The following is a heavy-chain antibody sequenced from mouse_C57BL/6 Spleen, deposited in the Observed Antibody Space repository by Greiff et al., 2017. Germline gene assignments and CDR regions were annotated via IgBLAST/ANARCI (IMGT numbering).Heavy chain of an antibody. J-gene: IGHJ2*01. CDR3: TRNDGFLDY. CDR2: IWSGGST. V-gene: IGHV2-2*01. CDR1: GFSLTSYG. Sequence: VQLQQSGPGLVQPSQCLSITCTVSGFSLTSYGVHWVRQSPGKGLEWLGVIWSGGSTDYNAAFISRLSISKDNSKSQVIFKMNSLQADDTAVYYCTRNDGFLDYWGQGTTLTVSS. D-gene: IGHD2-3*01.